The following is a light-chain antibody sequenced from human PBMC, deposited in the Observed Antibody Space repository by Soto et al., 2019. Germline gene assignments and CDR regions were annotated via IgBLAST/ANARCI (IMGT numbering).Light chain of an antibody. CDR1: QSISDL. J-gene: IGKJ1*01. CDR3: QQYNGYWT. CDR2: KAS. V-gene: IGKV1-5*03. Sequence: DIQMTQSPSTLSASVGDRVTITCRASQSISDLLAWYQQKPGKAPKLLIYKASSLKSGVPSRFGGSGSGTKYTLTISSLQPDDFASYYCQQYNGYWTFGQGTKVEIK.